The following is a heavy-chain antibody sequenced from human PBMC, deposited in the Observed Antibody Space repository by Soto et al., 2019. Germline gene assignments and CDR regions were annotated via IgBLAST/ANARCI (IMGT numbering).Heavy chain of an antibody. J-gene: IGHJ3*02. V-gene: IGHV1-8*01. CDR2: MNPNSGNT. CDR1: GYTFTSYD. CDR3: AKVTGITMIVVVIPDAFDI. D-gene: IGHD3-22*01. Sequence: GASVKVSCKASGYTFTSYDINWVRQATGQGLEWMGWMNPNSGNTGYAQKFQGRVTMTRNTSISTAYMELSSLRAEDTAVYYCAKVTGITMIVVVIPDAFDIWGQGTMVTVSS.